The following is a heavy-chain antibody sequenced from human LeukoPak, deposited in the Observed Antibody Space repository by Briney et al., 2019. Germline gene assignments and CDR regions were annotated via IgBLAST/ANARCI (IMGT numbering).Heavy chain of an antibody. J-gene: IGHJ6*02. CDR3: ARGEGRLAHYYYYGMDV. CDR2: ISSNGGST. CDR1: GFTFSSYA. V-gene: IGHV3-64*01. Sequence: GGSLRLSCAASGFTFSSYAMHWVRQAPGKGLKYVSAISSNGGSTYYANSVKGRFTISRDNSKNTLYLQMGSLRAEDMAVYYCARGEGRLAHYYYYGMDVWGQGTLVTVSS. D-gene: IGHD6-19*01.